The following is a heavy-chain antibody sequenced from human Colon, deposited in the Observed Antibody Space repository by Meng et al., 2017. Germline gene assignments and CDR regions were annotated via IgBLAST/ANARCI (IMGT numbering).Heavy chain of an antibody. J-gene: IGHJ4*02. V-gene: IGHV3-53*01. CDR1: GFTVSSNY. D-gene: IGHD2-21*01. CDR2: IYSSGST. Sequence: GGSLRLSCAASGFTVSSNYISWVRQGPGMGLEWVSTIYSSGSTYYADSVQGRFTISRDSSQNTVFLQMNSLRAEDTAMYYCARALYHIVRGYYFDYWGQGTLVNVSS. CDR3: ARALYHIVRGYYFDY.